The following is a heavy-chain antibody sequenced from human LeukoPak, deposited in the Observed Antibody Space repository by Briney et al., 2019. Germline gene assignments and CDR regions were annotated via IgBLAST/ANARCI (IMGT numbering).Heavy chain of an antibody. D-gene: IGHD6-13*01. V-gene: IGHV1-69*06. CDR1: GGTFSSYA. CDR2: IIPIFGTT. J-gene: IGHJ6*03. Sequence: SVKVSCKASGGTFSSYAISWVRQAPGQGLEWMGGIIPIFGTTNYAQKFQDRVTITADKSTSTAYMELSSLRSEDTAVYYCAXXXXXXGYSSSWYSGYYYYMDVWGKGTTVTVSS. CDR3: AXXXXXXGYSSSWYSGYYYYMDV.